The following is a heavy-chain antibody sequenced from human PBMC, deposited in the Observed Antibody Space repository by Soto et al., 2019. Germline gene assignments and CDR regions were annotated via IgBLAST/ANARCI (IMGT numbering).Heavy chain of an antibody. CDR2: IIPIFGTA. CDR3: ARPYYYDSSGSNNYYYYGMDV. V-gene: IGHV1-69*01. Sequence: QVQLVQSGAEVKKPGSSVKVSCKASGGTFSSYAISWVRQAPGQGLEWMGGIIPIFGTANYAQKFQGRVTITADESTSTAYMELSSLRSEDTAVYYCARPYYYDSSGSNNYYYYGMDVWGQGTTVTVSS. CDR1: GGTFSSYA. J-gene: IGHJ6*02. D-gene: IGHD3-22*01.